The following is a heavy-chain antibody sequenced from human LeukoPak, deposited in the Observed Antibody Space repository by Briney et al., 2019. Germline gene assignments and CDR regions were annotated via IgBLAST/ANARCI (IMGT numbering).Heavy chain of an antibody. Sequence: PSETLSLTCTVSGGSVSSGSYYWSWIRQPPGKGLEWIGYIYYSGSTYYNPSLKSRLTISVDTSKNQFSLKLSSVTAADTAVYYCAREVVGVLRFLDYWGQGTLVTVSS. J-gene: IGHJ4*02. CDR1: GGSVSSGSYY. CDR3: AREVVGVLRFLDY. CDR2: IYYSGST. V-gene: IGHV4-30-4*08. D-gene: IGHD3-3*01.